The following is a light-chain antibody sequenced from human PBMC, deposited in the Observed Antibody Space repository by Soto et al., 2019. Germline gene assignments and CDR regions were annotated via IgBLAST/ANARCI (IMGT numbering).Light chain of an antibody. Sequence: QAVLTQPPSSSGSPGQSVTTSCAGTSSDVGGYNYVSWYQQYPGKVPKLMIYEVSERPSGVPDRFSGSKSGNTAFLTVSGLQAEDEADYYCLSYADTAYVFGTGTKLTFL. J-gene: IGLJ1*01. V-gene: IGLV2-8*01. CDR3: LSYADTAYV. CDR2: EVS. CDR1: SSDVGGYNY.